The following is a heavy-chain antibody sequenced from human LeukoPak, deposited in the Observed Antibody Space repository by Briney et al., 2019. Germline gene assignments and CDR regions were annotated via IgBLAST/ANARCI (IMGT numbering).Heavy chain of an antibody. CDR2: TKSKTDGATT. CDR3: TTFES. CDR1: GLSFSNAW. J-gene: IGHJ4*02. Sequence: GGSLTLSCAASGLSFSNAWMSWVRQAPGKGLEWVGRTKSKTDGATTDYAAPVKGRFTISTDDSQNTLYLQMNSLKTEDTAVYYCTTFESWGQGPLVTVSS. V-gene: IGHV3-15*01.